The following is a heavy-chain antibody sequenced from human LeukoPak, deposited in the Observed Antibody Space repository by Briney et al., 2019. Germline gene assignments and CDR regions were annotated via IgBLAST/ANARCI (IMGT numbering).Heavy chain of an antibody. Sequence: TVSGGSISSSSYYWGWIRQPPGKGLEWIGSMYYSGSTYYNPSLKSRVTISIDTSKNQFSLRLSSVTAADTAMYYCASVLGGHAFDIWGQGTMVTVSS. V-gene: IGHV4-39*07. J-gene: IGHJ3*02. CDR1: GGSISSSSYY. D-gene: IGHD3-16*01. CDR3: ASVLGGHAFDI. CDR2: MYYSGST.